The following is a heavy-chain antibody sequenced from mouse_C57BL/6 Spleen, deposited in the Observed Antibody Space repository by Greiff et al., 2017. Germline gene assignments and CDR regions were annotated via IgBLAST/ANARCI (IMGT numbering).Heavy chain of an antibody. CDR3: VRQALDY. V-gene: IGHV10-1*01. CDR2: IRSKSNNYAT. J-gene: IGHJ2*01. CDR1: GFSFNTYA. Sequence: EVQLQESVGGLVQPKGSLKLSCAASGFSFNTYAMNWVRQAPGKGLEWVARIRSKSNNYATYYADSVKDRFTISRDDSESMLYLQMNNLKTEDTDRYYCVRQALDYWGQGTTLTVSS.